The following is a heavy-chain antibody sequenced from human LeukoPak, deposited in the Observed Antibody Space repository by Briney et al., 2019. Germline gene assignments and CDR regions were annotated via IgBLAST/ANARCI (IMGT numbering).Heavy chain of an antibody. V-gene: IGHV3-15*07. CDR2: IASKTDGGAT. Sequence: GGSLRLSCSASGLTVTNAWMNWVRRAPGEGLDWVGRIASKTDGGATDYAAPVKGRFTISRDDSKNTLNLQMNSLKTEDTAVYYCTTGIRGDWGQGTLVTVSS. CDR3: TTGIRGD. D-gene: IGHD3-10*01. J-gene: IGHJ4*02. CDR1: GLTVTNAW.